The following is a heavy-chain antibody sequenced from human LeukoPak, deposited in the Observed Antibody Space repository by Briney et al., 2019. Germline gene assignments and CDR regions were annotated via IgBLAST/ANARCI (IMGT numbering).Heavy chain of an antibody. CDR2: IYYSGST. CDR3: ARVLPPVYYMDV. J-gene: IGHJ6*03. Sequence: SETLSLTCTVSGGSSSSYYWSWIRQPPGKGLEWIGYIYYSGSTNYNPSLKSRVTISVDTSKNQFSLKLSSVTAADTAVYYCARVLPPVYYMDVWGKGTTVTVSS. V-gene: IGHV4-59*01. CDR1: GGSSSSYY.